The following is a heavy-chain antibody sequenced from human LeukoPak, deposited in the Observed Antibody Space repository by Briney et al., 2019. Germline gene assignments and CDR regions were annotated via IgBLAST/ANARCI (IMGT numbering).Heavy chain of an antibody. CDR3: AKEPHEEAAAAYYFDY. Sequence: PGGSLRLSCAASGFSFSSYAMSWVRQAPGKGLEWVSIISGSGGSTYYADSVKGRFTISRDNSKNTLYLQMNSLRAEDTAVYYCAKEPHEEAAAAYYFDYWGQGTLVTVSS. CDR1: GFSFSSYA. D-gene: IGHD6-13*01. CDR2: ISGSGGST. V-gene: IGHV3-23*01. J-gene: IGHJ4*02.